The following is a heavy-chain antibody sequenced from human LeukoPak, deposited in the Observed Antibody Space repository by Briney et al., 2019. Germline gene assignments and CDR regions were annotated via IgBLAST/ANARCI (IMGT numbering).Heavy chain of an antibody. J-gene: IGHJ5*02. D-gene: IGHD4-17*01. CDR2: ISSSSSTI. CDR1: GFTFSSYA. Sequence: GGSLRLSCAASGFTFSSYAMHWVRQAPGKGLEWVSYISSSSSTIYYADSVKGRFTISRDNAKNSLYLQMNSLRAEDTAVYYCARVQVGVYGDYEGWFDPWGQGTLVTVSS. CDR3: ARVQVGVYGDYEGWFDP. V-gene: IGHV3-48*01.